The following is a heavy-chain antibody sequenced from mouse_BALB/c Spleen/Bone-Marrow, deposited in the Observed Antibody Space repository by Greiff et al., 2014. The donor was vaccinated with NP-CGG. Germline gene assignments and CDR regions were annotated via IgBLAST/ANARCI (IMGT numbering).Heavy chain of an antibody. Sequence: VHVKQSGPELVKPGASVKMSCKASGYTFTSYVMHWVKQKPGQGLEWIGYINPYNDGTKYNEKFKGKATLTSDKSSSTAYMELSSLTSEDSAVYYCARSGRDGGFAYWGQGTLVTVSA. CDR1: GYTFTSYV. J-gene: IGHJ3*01. CDR3: ARSGRDGGFAY. CDR2: INPYNDGT. V-gene: IGHV1-14*01. D-gene: IGHD1-2*01.